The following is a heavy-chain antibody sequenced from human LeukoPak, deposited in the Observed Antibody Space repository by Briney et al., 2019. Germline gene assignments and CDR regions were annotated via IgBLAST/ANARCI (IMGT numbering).Heavy chain of an antibody. Sequence: PSETLSLTCAVYGGSFSGYYWSWIRQPPGKGLEWIGEINHSGSTNYNPSLKSRVTILVDTSKNQFSLKLSSVTAADTAVYYCARGFSWFDPWGQGTLVTVSS. CDR2: INHSGST. CDR1: GGSFSGYY. J-gene: IGHJ5*02. V-gene: IGHV4-34*01. CDR3: ARGFSWFDP.